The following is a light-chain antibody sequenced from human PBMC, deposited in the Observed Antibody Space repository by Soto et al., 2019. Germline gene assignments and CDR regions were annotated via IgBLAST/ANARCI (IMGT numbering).Light chain of an antibody. CDR1: QGISSY. V-gene: IGKV1-8*01. J-gene: IGKJ3*01. Sequence: AIRMTQSPSSLSASTGDRVTITCRASQGISSYLAWYQQKPGKAPKLLIYAASTLQGGVPSRFSGSGSGTDFTLTIRCLQSEDFATYYCQQYYSYPPTFGPGTKVEIK. CDR2: AAS. CDR3: QQYYSYPPT.